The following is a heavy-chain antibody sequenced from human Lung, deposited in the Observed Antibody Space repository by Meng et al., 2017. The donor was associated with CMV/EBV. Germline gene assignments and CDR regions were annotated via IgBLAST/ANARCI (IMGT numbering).Heavy chain of an antibody. CDR1: GGSINSRDYY. Sequence: TXSLXXSVSGGSINSRDYYWSWVRQYPGRGLEWVGHIYYSGATYYTPSLRSRLIISLDTSKNQFSLRLSSVTAADTAVYFCARVLYYYGSASNFDHWGQGTLVTVSS. D-gene: IGHD3-10*01. CDR2: IYYSGAT. J-gene: IGHJ4*02. V-gene: IGHV4-31*03. CDR3: ARVLYYYGSASNFDH.